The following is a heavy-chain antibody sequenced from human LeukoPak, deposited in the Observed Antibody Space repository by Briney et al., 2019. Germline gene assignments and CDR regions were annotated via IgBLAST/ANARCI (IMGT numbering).Heavy chain of an antibody. V-gene: IGHV1-69*13. CDR1: GGTFSSYA. D-gene: IGHD1-26*01. J-gene: IGHJ3*02. CDR2: IIPIFGTA. CDR3: ARDPPPKVGATTGNDAFDI. Sequence: SVKVSCKASGGTFSSYAISWVRQAPGQGLEWMGGIIPIFGTANYAQKFQGRVTITADESTSTVYMELSSLRSEDTAVYYCARDPPPKVGATTGNDAFDIWGQGTMVTVSS.